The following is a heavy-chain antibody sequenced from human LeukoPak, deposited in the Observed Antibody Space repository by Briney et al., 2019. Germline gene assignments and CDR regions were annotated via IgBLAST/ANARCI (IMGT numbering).Heavy chain of an antibody. CDR1: GFTFEDYV. Sequence: PGGSLRLSCVGSGFTFEDYVMTWVRHTPEKGLEWVSGIYWDGGRTEYAASVECRFTISRDNANNTLYLQMNSLRAEDTAVYYCVRLSWELGDGGVTWGQGTLVTVSS. V-gene: IGHV3-20*04. D-gene: IGHD1-26*01. J-gene: IGHJ5*02. CDR3: VRLSWELGDGGVT. CDR2: IYWDGGRT.